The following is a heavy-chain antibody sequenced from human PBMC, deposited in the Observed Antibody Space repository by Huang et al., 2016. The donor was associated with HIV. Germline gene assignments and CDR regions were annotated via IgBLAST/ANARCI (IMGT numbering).Heavy chain of an antibody. J-gene: IGHJ4*02. CDR3: ARRYNSRRDY. Sequence: QVQLEQWGAGLLKASETLSLTCAVYGGSFSGYYWNWLRQAPGKGLEWVGEINHRGNNNYNPSLKGRVNMSVDTSKSQFSLYLTSLSAADTGTYFCARRYNSRRDYWGRGTLVTVHS. V-gene: IGHV4-34*02. CDR2: INHRGNN. D-gene: IGHD3-22*01. CDR1: GGSFSGYY.